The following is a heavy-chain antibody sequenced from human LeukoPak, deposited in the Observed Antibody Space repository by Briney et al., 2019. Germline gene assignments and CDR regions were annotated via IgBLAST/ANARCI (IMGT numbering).Heavy chain of an antibody. CDR3: AREPRISYFDY. V-gene: IGHV3-66*01. Sequence: GGSLRLSCAASGFTVSSNYMSWVRQAPGKGLEWVSVIYSGGSTYYADSVKGRFTISRDNSKNTLYLQMNSLRAEDTAVYYCAREPRISYFDYWGQGTLVTVSS. J-gene: IGHJ4*02. CDR1: GFTVSSNY. D-gene: IGHD3-16*01. CDR2: IYSGGST.